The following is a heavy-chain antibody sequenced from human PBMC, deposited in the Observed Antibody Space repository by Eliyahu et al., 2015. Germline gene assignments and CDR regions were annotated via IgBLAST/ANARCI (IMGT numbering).Heavy chain of an antibody. D-gene: IGHD3-22*01. Sequence: QLHLQESGPGLVKPSETLSLTCTVSGGXXYSXTYYWGWIRQPPGKGLEFIGNIFYGGTTYYNPSLKSRVTISVDTSKNQFSLKMNSVAVADTAVYYCARLSTYSGYPTYLDYWGQGTLVTVSS. CDR1: GGXXYSXTYY. CDR3: ARLSTYSGYPTYLDY. CDR2: IFYGGTT. V-gene: IGHV4-39*01. J-gene: IGHJ4*02.